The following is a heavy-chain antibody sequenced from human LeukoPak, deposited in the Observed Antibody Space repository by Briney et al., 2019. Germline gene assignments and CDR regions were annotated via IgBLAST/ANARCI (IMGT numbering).Heavy chain of an antibody. CDR2: ISGSGGST. Sequence: PGGSLRLSCAASGFTFSSYAMSWVRQAPWKGLEWVSAISGSGGSTYYADSVKGRFTISRDNSKNTLYLQMNSLRAEDTAVYYCAKTMSRGLRLGELSFDYWGQGTLVTVSS. D-gene: IGHD3-16*02. CDR1: GFTFSSYA. V-gene: IGHV3-23*01. CDR3: AKTMSRGLRLGELSFDY. J-gene: IGHJ4*02.